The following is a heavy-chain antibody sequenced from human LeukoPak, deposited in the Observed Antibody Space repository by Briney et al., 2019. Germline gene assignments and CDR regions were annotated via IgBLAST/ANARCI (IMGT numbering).Heavy chain of an antibody. CDR3: ARDRDPRDYYYGMDV. CDR1: GFTFSDYY. CDR2: ISSSGSTI. V-gene: IGHV3-11*01. Sequence: GGSLRLSCAASGFTFSDYYMRWIRQAPGKGLEWVSYISSSGSTIYYADSVKGRFTISRDNAKNSLYLQMNSLRAEDTAVYYCARDRDPRDYYYGMDVWGQGTTVTVSS. J-gene: IGHJ6*02.